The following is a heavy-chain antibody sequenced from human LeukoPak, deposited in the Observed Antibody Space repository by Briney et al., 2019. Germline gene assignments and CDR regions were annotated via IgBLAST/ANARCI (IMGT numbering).Heavy chain of an antibody. Sequence: SVKVSCKASGGTFSSYAISWVRQAPGRGLEWMGRIIPIFGTANYAQKFQGRVTITTDESTSTAYMELSSLRSEDTAVYYCARVLDSSGYYFFDYWGQGTLVTVSS. CDR3: ARVLDSSGYYFFDY. J-gene: IGHJ4*02. V-gene: IGHV1-69*05. CDR1: GGTFSSYA. D-gene: IGHD3-22*01. CDR2: IIPIFGTA.